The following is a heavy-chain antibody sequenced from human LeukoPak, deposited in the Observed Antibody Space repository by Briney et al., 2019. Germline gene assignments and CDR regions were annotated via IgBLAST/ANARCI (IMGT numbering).Heavy chain of an antibody. CDR2: ISSSSSSI. CDR1: EFTFSIFS. Sequence: GGSLRLSCIASEFTFSIFSMNWVRQAPGKGLEWVSSISSSSSSIYYADSVKGRFTISRDNAKNSLYLQMNSLRAEDTAVYYCARDGGVIDRLLWFEESIPAGFYMDVWGKGTTVTVSS. V-gene: IGHV3-21*01. J-gene: IGHJ6*03. D-gene: IGHD3-10*01. CDR3: ARDGGVIDRLLWFEESIPAGFYMDV.